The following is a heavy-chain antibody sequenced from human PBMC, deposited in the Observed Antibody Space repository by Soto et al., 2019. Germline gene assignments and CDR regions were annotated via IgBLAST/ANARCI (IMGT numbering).Heavy chain of an antibody. CDR1: GGSFSGYY. J-gene: IGHJ6*02. V-gene: IGHV4-34*01. CDR2: INHSGST. CDR3: ARGGGSSWYHYYHGMEV. Sequence: PSETLSLTCAVYGGSFSGYYWSWIHQPPGKGLEWIGEINHSGSTNYNPSLKSRVTISVDTSKNQFSLKLSSVTAADTAVYYCARGGGSSWYHYYHGMEVWGQESTFTVSS. D-gene: IGHD6-13*01.